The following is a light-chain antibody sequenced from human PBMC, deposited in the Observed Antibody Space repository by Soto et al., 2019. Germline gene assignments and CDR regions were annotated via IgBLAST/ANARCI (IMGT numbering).Light chain of an antibody. V-gene: IGKV1-33*01. CDR3: QQYDNLPFA. Sequence: DIPMTQSPSSLSASVGDRVTITCQASQDISNYLNWYQQKPGKAPKLLIYDASNLETGVPSRFSGSGSGTDFTFTISSLQAEDIATYYCQQYDNLPFAFGGGTKVEIK. CDR1: QDISNY. CDR2: DAS. J-gene: IGKJ4*01.